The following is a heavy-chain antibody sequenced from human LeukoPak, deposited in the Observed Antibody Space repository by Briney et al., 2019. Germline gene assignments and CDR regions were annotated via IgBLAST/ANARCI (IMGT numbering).Heavy chain of an antibody. CDR3: ASHSSGWPPLLVSYYMDV. V-gene: IGHV4-59*12. CDR2: VDHTGST. Sequence: PSETLSLTCSVSDDSITMYYWTWIRQPPGKGLEWIGYVDHTGSTNFNPSLNGRVSISRDTTNNLFSLKLSSVTAADTAVYYCASHSSGWPPLLVSYYMDVWGKGTTVTISS. CDR1: DDSITMYY. J-gene: IGHJ6*03. D-gene: IGHD6-19*01.